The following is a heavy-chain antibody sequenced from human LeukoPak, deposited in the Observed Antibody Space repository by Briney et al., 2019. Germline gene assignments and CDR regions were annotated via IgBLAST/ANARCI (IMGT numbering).Heavy chain of an antibody. CDR3: ARQNNRFDP. CDR1: GGSTRSYY. V-gene: IGHV4-59*08. Sequence: SETLSLTCTVSGGSTRSYYWSWIRQPPGKGLEWIGYIFYSGSTSYNPSLKSRVTISADMSKNQFSLILSSVTAADTAVYYCARQNNRFDPWGQGTLVTVSS. CDR2: IFYSGST. J-gene: IGHJ5*02.